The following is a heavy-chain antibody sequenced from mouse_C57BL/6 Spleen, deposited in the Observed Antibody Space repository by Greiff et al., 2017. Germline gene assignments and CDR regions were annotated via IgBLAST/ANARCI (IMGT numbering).Heavy chain of an antibody. D-gene: IGHD1-1*01. Sequence: EVLLVESGGGLVQPGGSLSLSCAASGFTFTDYYMSWVRQPPGKALEWLGFIRNKANGYTTEYSASVKGRFTISRDNSQSILYLKMNALRAEYSATYYCAIYIPPVYYYGKGGRDAMYYWGQGTSVTVSS. CDR1: GFTFTDYY. V-gene: IGHV7-3*01. CDR3: AIYIPPVYYYGKGGRDAMYY. CDR2: IRNKANGYTT. J-gene: IGHJ4*01.